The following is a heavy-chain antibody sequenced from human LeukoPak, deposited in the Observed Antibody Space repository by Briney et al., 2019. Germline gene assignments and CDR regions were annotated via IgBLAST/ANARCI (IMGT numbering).Heavy chain of an antibody. D-gene: IGHD6-6*01. CDR2: FYYSGNT. V-gene: IGHV4-59*12. J-gene: IGHJ2*01. CDR3: ARGGGDSSSPTYWYFDL. Sequence: SETLSLTCTVSGGSISSYYWSWIRQPPGKGLEWIGYFYYSGNTNYNPSLKSRVTMSVDTSRNQFSLKLSSVTAADTAVYYCARGGGDSSSPTYWYFDLWGRGTLVTVSS. CDR1: GGSISSYY.